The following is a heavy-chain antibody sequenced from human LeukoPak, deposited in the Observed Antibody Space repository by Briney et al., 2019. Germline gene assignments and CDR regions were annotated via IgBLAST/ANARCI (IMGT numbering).Heavy chain of an antibody. Sequence: ASVKVSCKASGYTFNNYGIYWVRQAPGQGLEWVGWISPYTGETYYAQNLQHRVTLTTDTSTTTAYMDLRSLRADDTAVYYCARDYLPRLNRKFGGPNKEDYMDVWGKGTTVTVS. V-gene: IGHV1-18*01. D-gene: IGHD1-14*01. J-gene: IGHJ6*03. CDR1: GYTFNNYG. CDR2: ISPYTGET. CDR3: ARDYLPRLNRKFGGPNKEDYMDV.